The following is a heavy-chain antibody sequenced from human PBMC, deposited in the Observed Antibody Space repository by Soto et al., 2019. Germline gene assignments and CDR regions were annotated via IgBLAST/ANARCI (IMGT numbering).Heavy chain of an antibody. CDR1: GGTFSSYA. D-gene: IGHD6-13*01. Sequence: QVQLVQSGAAVKKPGSSVKVSCKASGGTFSSYAISWVRQAPGQGLEWMGGIIPIFGTANYAQKFQGRVTITADESTITAYMELRSLRSEDTAVYYCAGRIAAAAYSYGMDVWGQGTTVTVSS. J-gene: IGHJ6*02. V-gene: IGHV1-69*12. CDR3: AGRIAAAAYSYGMDV. CDR2: IIPIFGTA.